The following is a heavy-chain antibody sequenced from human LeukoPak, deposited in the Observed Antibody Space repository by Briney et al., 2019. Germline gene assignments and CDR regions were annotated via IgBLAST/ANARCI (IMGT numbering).Heavy chain of an antibody. Sequence: GGSLRLSCAVSGFTFSSYSMNWVRQAPGKGLEWVSYISSSSSTIHYADSVKGRFTISRDNSKNTLYLQMNSLRAEDTAVYYCATCITMVRGLPDYWGQGTLVTVSS. CDR3: ATCITMVRGLPDY. D-gene: IGHD3-10*01. V-gene: IGHV3-48*01. CDR2: ISSSSSTI. CDR1: GFTFSSYS. J-gene: IGHJ4*02.